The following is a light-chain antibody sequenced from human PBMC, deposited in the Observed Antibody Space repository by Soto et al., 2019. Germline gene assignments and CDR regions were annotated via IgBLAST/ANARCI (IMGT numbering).Light chain of an antibody. Sequence: DIRMTQSPSSLSASVGDRVTITCQASQDISNYLNWYQQKLGKAPKLLIYDASNLETGVPSRFSGSGSGTEFTLTISSLQPEDFATYYCLQYYDYPFTFGQGTRLENK. V-gene: IGKV1-33*01. CDR1: QDISNY. CDR3: LQYYDYPFT. J-gene: IGKJ5*01. CDR2: DAS.